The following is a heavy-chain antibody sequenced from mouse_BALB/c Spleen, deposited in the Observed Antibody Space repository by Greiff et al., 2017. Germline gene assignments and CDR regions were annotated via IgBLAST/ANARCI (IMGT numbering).Heavy chain of an antibody. CDR3: AKGDGYYVLDD. CDR1: GYSFTSYW. V-gene: IGHV1-5*01. D-gene: IGHD2-3*01. J-gene: IGHJ2*01. CDR2: IYPGNSDT. Sequence: VQLQQSGTVLARPGASVKMSCKASGYSFTSYWMHWVKQRPGQGLEWIGAIYPGNSDTSYNQKFTGKAKLTAVTSASTAYMELSSLTNEDSAVYYCAKGDGYYVLDDWGEGTTLTVSS.